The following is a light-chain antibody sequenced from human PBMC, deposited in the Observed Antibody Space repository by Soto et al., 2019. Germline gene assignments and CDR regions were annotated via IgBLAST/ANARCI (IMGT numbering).Light chain of an antibody. CDR3: SSYAGSYTCV. Sequence: QSALTQPASVSGSPGQSITISCTGTSSDVGGYSYVSWYQQHPGKTTKLMIYEVSNRPSGVSHRFSCSKSGNTASLTISGLQTEDEADYYCSSYAGSYTCVFGGGTKVTVL. V-gene: IGLV2-14*01. CDR1: SSDVGGYSY. CDR2: EVS. J-gene: IGLJ3*02.